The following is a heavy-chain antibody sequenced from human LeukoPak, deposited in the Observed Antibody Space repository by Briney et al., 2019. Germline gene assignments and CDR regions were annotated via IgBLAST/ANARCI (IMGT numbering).Heavy chain of an antibody. CDR3: ARDEHGSGSYYNLDY. D-gene: IGHD3-10*01. V-gene: IGHV3-21*01. J-gene: IGHJ4*02. Sequence: GGSLRLSCAVSGFTFSTYGMNWVRQAPGKGLEWVSSISSGSVYIYYADSVKGRFTISRDNANSSLYLQMNGLRAEDTAVYYCARDEHGSGSYYNLDYSGQGTPVTVSS. CDR1: GFTFSTYG. CDR2: ISSGSVYI.